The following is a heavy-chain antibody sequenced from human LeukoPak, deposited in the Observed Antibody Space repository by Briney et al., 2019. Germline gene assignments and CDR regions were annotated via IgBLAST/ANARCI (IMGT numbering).Heavy chain of an antibody. CDR2: INPTSGST. CDR3: ARGYNYGDY. D-gene: IGHD5-18*01. J-gene: IGHJ4*02. V-gene: IGHV1-46*01. Sequence: GASVKVSCKASGGTFITYAISWVRQAPGQGLEWMGIINPTSGSTSYAQKFQGRVTMTRDTSTSTVYMELSSLRSEDTAVYYCARGYNYGDYWGQGTLVTVSS. CDR1: GGTFITYA.